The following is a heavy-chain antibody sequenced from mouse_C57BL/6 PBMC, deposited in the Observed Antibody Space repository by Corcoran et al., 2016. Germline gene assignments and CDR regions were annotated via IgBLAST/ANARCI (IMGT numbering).Heavy chain of an antibody. J-gene: IGHJ2*01. D-gene: IGHD1-1*01. CDR1: GSAFSSYW. CDR3: ARRATVVSTKFAY. CDR2: IYPGDGDT. Sequence: QVQLQPSGAALVKTGASVKISGKASGSAFSSYWVNWVKQRPGKGLEWIGQIYPGDGDTNYNGKFKGKATLTADKPSSTVYMQLSSLTSEDFAVYFCARRATVVSTKFAYWGQGTIRTVSA. V-gene: IGHV1-80*01.